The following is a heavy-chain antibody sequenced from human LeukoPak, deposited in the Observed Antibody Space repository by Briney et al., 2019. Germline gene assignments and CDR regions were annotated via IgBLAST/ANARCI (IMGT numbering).Heavy chain of an antibody. CDR3: ARDPYCSGGSCYSGEQGVVFNY. D-gene: IGHD2-15*01. J-gene: IGHJ4*02. Sequence: PGGSLRLSCAASGFTFSSYSMNWVRQAPGKGLEWVSSISSSSSYIYYADSVKGRFTISRDNAKNSLYLQMTSLRAEDTAVYYCARDPYCSGGSCYSGEQGVVFNYWGQGTLVTVSS. V-gene: IGHV3-21*01. CDR1: GFTFSSYS. CDR2: ISSSSSYI.